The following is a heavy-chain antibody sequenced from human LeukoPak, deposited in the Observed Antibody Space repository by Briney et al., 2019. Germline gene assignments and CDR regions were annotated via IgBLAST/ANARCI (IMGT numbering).Heavy chain of an antibody. V-gene: IGHV4-61*09. CDR2: LYTSGSM. D-gene: IGHD3-10*01. Sequence: SETLSFTCTVSGGSISSSSYYWGWIRQPAGKGLEWIGHLYTSGSMSYNPSLKSRVTISVDTSKNQFSLKLTSVTAADTAVYYCTKGRGIWGQGTLVTVSS. J-gene: IGHJ4*02. CDR3: TKGRGI. CDR1: GGSISSSSYY.